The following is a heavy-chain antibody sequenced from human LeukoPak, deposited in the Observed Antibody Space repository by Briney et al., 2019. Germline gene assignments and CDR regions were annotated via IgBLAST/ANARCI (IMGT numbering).Heavy chain of an antibody. J-gene: IGHJ4*02. Sequence: SETLSLTCAVYGGSFSGYYWSWIRQPAGKGLEWIGEINHSGSTNYNPSLKSRVTISVDTSKNQFSLKLSSVTAADTAVYYCARGPPYDSSGYYVYWGQGTLVTVSS. V-gene: IGHV4-34*01. CDR3: ARGPPYDSSGYYVY. CDR2: INHSGST. D-gene: IGHD3-22*01. CDR1: GGSFSGYY.